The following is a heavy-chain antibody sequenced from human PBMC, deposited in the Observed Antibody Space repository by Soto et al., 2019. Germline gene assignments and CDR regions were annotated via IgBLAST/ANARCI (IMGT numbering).Heavy chain of an antibody. J-gene: IGHJ4*02. V-gene: IGHV1-46*01. D-gene: IGHD2-21*02. CDR1: GDTFTDYY. CDR3: ARGGHVVVVTAALDY. Sequence: QVQLVQSGAEVKKPGASVKVSCKASGDTFTDYYIHWVRQAPGQGLEWMGTVNPSGGHTTYAQHFLVRTPRTRDTSTSTLYMGLTSLTSEDTAVYYCARGGHVVVVTAALDYWGQGTLVTVSS. CDR2: VNPSGGHT.